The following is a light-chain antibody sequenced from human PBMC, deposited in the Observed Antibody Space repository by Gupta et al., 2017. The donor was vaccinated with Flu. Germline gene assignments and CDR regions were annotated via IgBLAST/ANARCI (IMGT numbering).Light chain of an antibody. Sequence: EVVLTQSPATLSLSPGERAVRSCRASQSVSPSLAWYQQKPGQAPRLLMYAASRRAVGIPARFGGSGFGKYLTLTSSTREQEDFAVYYFQQRSDLPMYTFGQGTKLEIK. CDR3: QQRSDLPMYT. J-gene: IGKJ2*01. CDR2: AAS. CDR1: QSVSPS. V-gene: IGKV3-11*01.